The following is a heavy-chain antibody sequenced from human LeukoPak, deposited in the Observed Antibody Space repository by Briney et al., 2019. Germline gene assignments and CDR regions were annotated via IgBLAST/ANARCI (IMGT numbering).Heavy chain of an antibody. CDR2: INSDGSST. V-gene: IGHV3-74*01. Sequence: GGSLRLSCTASGFTFSSYWMHWVRQAPGKGLVWVSRINSDGSSTNYADSVKGRFTISRDNSKNTLYVQMNSLRAEDTAVYYCAKDRGWELKLFDYWGQGTLVTVSS. J-gene: IGHJ4*02. CDR1: GFTFSSYW. CDR3: AKDRGWELKLFDY. D-gene: IGHD1-26*01.